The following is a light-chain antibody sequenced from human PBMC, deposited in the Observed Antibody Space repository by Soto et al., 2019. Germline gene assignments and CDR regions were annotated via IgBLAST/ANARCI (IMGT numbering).Light chain of an antibody. V-gene: IGKV3-11*01. CDR1: QSVSTY. Sequence: EIVLTQSPATLSLSPGERATLSCRASQSVSTYLAWYQQKPGQAPRLLLYDASSRATGIPARFSGCGSGTDFTLTISGLESEDVAVYYCEQRSNWPLTFGPGTKLDIK. CDR2: DAS. J-gene: IGKJ3*01. CDR3: EQRSNWPLT.